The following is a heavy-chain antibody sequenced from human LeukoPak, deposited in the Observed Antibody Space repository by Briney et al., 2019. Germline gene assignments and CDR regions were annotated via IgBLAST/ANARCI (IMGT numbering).Heavy chain of an antibody. J-gene: IGHJ6*02. V-gene: IGHV1-69*04. D-gene: IGHD2/OR15-2a*01. Sequence: GASVKVSCKASGGTFSSYAISWVRQAPGQGLEWMGRIIPILGIANYAQKFQGRVTITADKSTSTAYMELSSLRSEDTAVYYCARERGQKIIDYYYGMDVWGQGTTVTVSS. CDR1: GGTFSSYA. CDR3: ARERGQKIIDYYYGMDV. CDR2: IIPILGIA.